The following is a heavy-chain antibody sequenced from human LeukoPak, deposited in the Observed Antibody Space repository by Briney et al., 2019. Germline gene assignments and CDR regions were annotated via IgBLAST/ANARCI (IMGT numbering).Heavy chain of an antibody. CDR1: GFTFSSYW. CDR3: ARDRSTVAAWVDY. J-gene: IGHJ4*02. CDR2: IKQDGSEK. V-gene: IGHV3-7*01. D-gene: IGHD4-23*01. Sequence: GGSLRLSCAASGFTFSSYWMSWVRQAPGKGLEWVANIKQDGSEKYVDSVKGRFTISRDNAKNSLYLQMNSLRAEDTAVYYCARDRSTVAAWVDYWGQGTLVTVSS.